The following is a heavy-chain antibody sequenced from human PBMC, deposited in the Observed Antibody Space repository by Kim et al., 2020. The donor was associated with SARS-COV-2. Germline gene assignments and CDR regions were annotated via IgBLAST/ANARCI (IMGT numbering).Heavy chain of an antibody. D-gene: IGHD3-16*01. CDR3: AKDSMITFGGVGYFDY. J-gene: IGHJ4*02. V-gene: IGHV3-23*01. Sequence: SVKGRFTISRDNSKNTLYLQMNSLRAEDTAVYYCAKDSMITFGGVGYFDYWGQGTLVTVSS.